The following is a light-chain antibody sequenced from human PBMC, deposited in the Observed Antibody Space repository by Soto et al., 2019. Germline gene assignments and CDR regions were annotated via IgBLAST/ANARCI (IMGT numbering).Light chain of an antibody. J-gene: IGLJ2*01. CDR1: SSDVGGYNY. CDR2: EVS. Sequence: QSVLTQPPSASGSPGQSVTISCTGTSSDVGGYNYVSWYQQHPGKAPKLMIYEVSKRPSGFPDRFSGSKSGKTASLTVSGLQVEDEADYYCSSYAGSNNFVVFGGGTKLTVL. V-gene: IGLV2-8*01. CDR3: SSYAGSNNFVV.